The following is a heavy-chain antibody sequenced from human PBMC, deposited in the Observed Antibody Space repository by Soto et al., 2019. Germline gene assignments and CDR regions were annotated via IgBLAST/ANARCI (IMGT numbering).Heavy chain of an antibody. D-gene: IGHD3-10*01. CDR1: GFTFSTYA. J-gene: IGHJ6*02. V-gene: IGHV3-23*01. CDR3: ARDGYYGSGSGYYYGMDV. CDR2: ISGSGGST. Sequence: GGSLRLSCAASGFTFSTYAMSWVRQAPGKGLEWVSAISGSGGSTYYADSVKGRFTISRDNAKNSLYLQMNSLRAEDTAVYYCARDGYYGSGSGYYYGMDVWGQGTTVTVSS.